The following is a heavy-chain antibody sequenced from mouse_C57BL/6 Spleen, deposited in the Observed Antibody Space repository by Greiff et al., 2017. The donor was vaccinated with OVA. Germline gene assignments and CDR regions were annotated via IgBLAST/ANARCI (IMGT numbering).Heavy chain of an antibody. J-gene: IGHJ1*03. CDR1: GYTFTDYE. CDR3: TTSTGPYWYFDV. Sequence: LVESGAELVRPGASVTLSCKASGYTFTDYEMHWVKQTPVHGLEWIGAIDPETGGTAYNQKFKGKAILTADKSSSTAYMELRSLTSEDSAVYYCTTSTGPYWYFDVWGTGTTVTVSS. D-gene: IGHD1-1*01. CDR2: IDPETGGT. V-gene: IGHV1-15*01.